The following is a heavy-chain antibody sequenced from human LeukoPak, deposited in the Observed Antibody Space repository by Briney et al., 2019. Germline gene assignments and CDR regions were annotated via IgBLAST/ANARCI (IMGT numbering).Heavy chain of an antibody. D-gene: IGHD3-22*01. V-gene: IGHV4-39*07. CDR2: INHSGST. Sequence: SETLSLTCTVSGGSFSSSSYYWGWIRQSPGKGLEWIGEINHSGSTNYNPSLKSRVTISVDTSKNQFSLKLSSVTAADTAVYYCARGPHDYYDSSGSFDYWGQGTLVTVSS. J-gene: IGHJ4*02. CDR1: GGSFSSSSYY. CDR3: ARGPHDYYDSSGSFDY.